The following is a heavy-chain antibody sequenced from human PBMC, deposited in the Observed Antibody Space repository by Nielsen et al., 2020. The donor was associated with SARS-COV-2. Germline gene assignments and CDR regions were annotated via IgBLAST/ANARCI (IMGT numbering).Heavy chain of an antibody. J-gene: IGHJ5*02. CDR2: IWYDGSNK. V-gene: IGHV3-33*01. CDR1: GFTFSSYG. D-gene: IGHD6-6*01. CDR3: ARDLLGSSSGWFDP. Sequence: GESLKISCAASGFTFSSYGMHWVRQAPGKGLEWVAVIWYDGSNKYYADSVKGRFTISRDNSKSTLYLQMNSLRAEDTAVYYCARDLLGSSSGWFDPWGQGTLVTVSS.